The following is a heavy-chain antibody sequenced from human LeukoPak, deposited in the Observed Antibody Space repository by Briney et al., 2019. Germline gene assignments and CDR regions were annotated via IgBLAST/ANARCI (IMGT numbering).Heavy chain of an antibody. V-gene: IGHV3-15*01. CDR2: IKSEGEGATT. D-gene: IGHD3-3*02. CDR3: IAHFPYFCGFDV. Sequence: GVSLRLSCVSSGFTIGTAWMSWVRQAPGQGLEWLGHIKSEGEGATTDYAAPAKGRFAISRDDSKNMIYLQMSSLKIDDTAIYYCIAHFPYFCGFDVWGKGTTVTVPS. J-gene: IGHJ6*04. CDR1: GFTIGTAW.